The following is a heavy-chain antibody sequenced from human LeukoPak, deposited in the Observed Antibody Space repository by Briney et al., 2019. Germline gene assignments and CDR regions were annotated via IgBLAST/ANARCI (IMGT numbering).Heavy chain of an antibody. J-gene: IGHJ4*02. CDR2: IKEDGSEK. CDR3: ARDSGLTTVTTYWDY. Sequence: GGSLRFSCAAYGFTFSTYWMSWVRQAPGKGLEWVANIKEDGSEKYYVDSVKGRFTISRDNAKNSLYLQMNSLRAEDTAVYYCARDSGLTTVTTYWDYWGQGTLVTVSS. V-gene: IGHV3-7*05. CDR1: GFTFSTYW. D-gene: IGHD4-17*01.